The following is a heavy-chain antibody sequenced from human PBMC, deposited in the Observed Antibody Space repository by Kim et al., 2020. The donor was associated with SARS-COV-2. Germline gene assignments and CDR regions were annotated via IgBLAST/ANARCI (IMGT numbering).Heavy chain of an antibody. CDR1: EYTFSRYT. V-gene: IGHV1-3*01. D-gene: IGHD2-15*01. J-gene: IGHJ4*02. Sequence: APVKVSCRASEYTFSRYTIHWVRQAPGQRLEWMGWINAGNGDTKYSQKLQGRVTITRDTSASTAYMGLSSLRSEDTAVYYCARSSGYCSGGSCYSPYFDYWGQGTLVTVSS. CDR2: INAGNGDT. CDR3: ARSSGYCSGGSCYSPYFDY.